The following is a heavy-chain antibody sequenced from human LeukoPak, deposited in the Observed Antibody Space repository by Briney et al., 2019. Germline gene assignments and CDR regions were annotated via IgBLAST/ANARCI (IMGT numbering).Heavy chain of an antibody. CDR1: GFTFSTYS. J-gene: IGHJ4*02. Sequence: GGSLILSCVASGFTFSTYSMNWVRQAPGKGLEWVSSFSRSSSYIYYADSVKGRFTISRDNAKNSLYLQMNSLRAEDTAVYYCARDPGYCSGGGCHQNYFDYWGQGTLVTVSS. D-gene: IGHD2-15*01. V-gene: IGHV3-21*01. CDR2: FSRSSSYI. CDR3: ARDPGYCSGGGCHQNYFDY.